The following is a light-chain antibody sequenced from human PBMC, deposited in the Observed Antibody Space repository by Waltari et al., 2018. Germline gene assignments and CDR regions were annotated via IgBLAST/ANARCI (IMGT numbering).Light chain of an antibody. CDR2: STD. Sequence: QTVVTQEPSFSVSPGGTVTLTCGLSSSTVTSRHSPSWHQPTPSQAPRALIYSTDARSAGVPDRFSGSIRGNKAALTITGAQADDESVYYCVLHSGNLVFGGVVFGGGTKLTVL. CDR1: SSTVTSRHS. V-gene: IGLV8-61*01. CDR3: VLHSGNLVFGGVV. J-gene: IGLJ2*01.